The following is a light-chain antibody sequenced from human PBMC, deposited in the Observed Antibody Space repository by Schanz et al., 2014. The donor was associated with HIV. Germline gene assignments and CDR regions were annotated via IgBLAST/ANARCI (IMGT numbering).Light chain of an antibody. V-gene: IGLV2-14*03. J-gene: IGLJ3*02. CDR1: SSDIGAYNY. CDR3: SSCTTSNTLV. Sequence: QSALTQPASVSGSPGQSITISCTGTSSDIGAYNYVSWYQQHPGKAPKLIISDVSNRPSGVSNRFSGSKSGNTASLTISGLQAEDEADYYCSSCTTSNTLVFGGGTKLTVL. CDR2: DVS.